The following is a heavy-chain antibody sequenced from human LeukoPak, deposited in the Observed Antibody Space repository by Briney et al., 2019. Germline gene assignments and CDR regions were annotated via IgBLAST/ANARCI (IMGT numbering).Heavy chain of an antibody. J-gene: IGHJ4*02. V-gene: IGHV3-7*03. CDR3: ARDRFLEWLLHYYFDY. Sequence: GGSLRLSCAASGFTFSSYWMSWVRQAPGKGLEWVANIKQDGSEKYYVDSVKARFTISRDNAKNSLYLQMNSLRAEDTAVYYCARDRFLEWLLHYYFDYWGQGTLVTVSS. D-gene: IGHD3-3*01. CDR2: IKQDGSEK. CDR1: GFTFSSYW.